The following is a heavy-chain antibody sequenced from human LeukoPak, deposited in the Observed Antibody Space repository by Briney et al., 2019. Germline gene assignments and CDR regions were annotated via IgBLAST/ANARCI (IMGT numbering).Heavy chain of an antibody. CDR3: ARFPSSRFLEWFQNWFDP. D-gene: IGHD3-3*01. V-gene: IGHV4-34*01. J-gene: IGHJ5*02. CDR2: INHSGST. Sequence: SETLSLTCAVYGGSFSGYHWSWIRQPPGKGLEWIGEINHSGSTNYNPSLKSRVTISVDTSKNQFSLKLSSVTAADTAVYYCARFPSSRFLEWFQNWFDPWGQGTLVTVSS. CDR1: GGSFSGYH.